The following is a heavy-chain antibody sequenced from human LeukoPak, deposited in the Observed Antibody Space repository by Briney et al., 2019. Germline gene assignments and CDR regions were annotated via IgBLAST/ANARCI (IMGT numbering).Heavy chain of an antibody. Sequence: SETLSLTCTVSGGSISSGGYYWSWIRQPPGKGLEWIGYIYHSGSTYYSPSLKSRVNISVDRSKNQFSLRLSSVTAADTAVYYCARDYGGYGLYDHWGQGTLVTVS. V-gene: IGHV4-30-2*01. D-gene: IGHD5-12*01. CDR1: GGSISSGGYY. CDR2: IYHSGST. CDR3: ARDYGGYGLYDH. J-gene: IGHJ4*02.